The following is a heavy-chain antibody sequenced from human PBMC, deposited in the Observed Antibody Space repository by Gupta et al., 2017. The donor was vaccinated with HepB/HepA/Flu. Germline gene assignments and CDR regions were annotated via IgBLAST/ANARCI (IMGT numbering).Heavy chain of an antibody. CDR3: GRWGPMYYSMDV. D-gene: IGHD2-2*01. CDR2: ISAYNGKT. J-gene: IGHJ6*03. V-gene: IGHV1-18*01. Sequence: QVQLVQSGGEVKNPGASVKLSCKGSGYTFTSDGFPGVRQAPGQGLEWIGWISAYNGKTDYAQKFQGRVTMTTETSKSTAYMELRSLRSDDTAVYYCGRWGPMYYSMDVWGKGTTVSVSS. CDR1: GYTFTSDG.